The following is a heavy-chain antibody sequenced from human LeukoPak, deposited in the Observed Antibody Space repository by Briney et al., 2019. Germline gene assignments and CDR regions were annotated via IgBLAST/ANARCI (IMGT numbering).Heavy chain of an antibody. Sequence: GGSLRLSCAASGFTFSSYSMNWVRQAPGKGLEWVSYISSASGSIYYADSVKGRFTISRDNAKNSLYLQMNSLRAEDTAVYYCAREGLVHDFDYWGQGTLVTVSS. D-gene: IGHD3/OR15-3a*01. CDR1: GFTFSSYS. CDR3: AREGLVHDFDY. J-gene: IGHJ4*02. V-gene: IGHV3-48*01. CDR2: ISSASGSI.